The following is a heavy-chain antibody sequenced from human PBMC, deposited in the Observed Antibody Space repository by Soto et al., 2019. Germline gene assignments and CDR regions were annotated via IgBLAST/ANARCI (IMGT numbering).Heavy chain of an antibody. CDR3: ARDFSVYNWCDP. CDR1: GYPFTSYE. J-gene: IGHJ5*02. CDR2: MSPHSGKT. V-gene: IGHV1-8*01. Sequence: QVHLVQSGAEVKKPGASVKVSCEASGYPFTSYEINWVRQATGQGLEWMGWMSPHSGKTGCAQKFQGRVTMTTNTSINTVYMELSGLRSEDTAVYFCARDFSVYNWCDPWGQGTLVTVSS. D-gene: IGHD6-19*01.